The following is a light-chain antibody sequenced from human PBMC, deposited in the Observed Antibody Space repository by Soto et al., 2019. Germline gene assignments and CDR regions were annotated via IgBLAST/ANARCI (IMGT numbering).Light chain of an antibody. Sequence: IQVTQSPSSLSASIGDRVTITCRASQDISSFLAWYEQKPGKPPKLLIYAASTLQSGVPSRFSGSGSGTDFTLTITSLQPEDFATYFCQQLNSYPLTFGQGKRREIK. J-gene: IGKJ5*01. CDR2: AAS. CDR1: QDISSF. CDR3: QQLNSYPLT. V-gene: IGKV1-9*01.